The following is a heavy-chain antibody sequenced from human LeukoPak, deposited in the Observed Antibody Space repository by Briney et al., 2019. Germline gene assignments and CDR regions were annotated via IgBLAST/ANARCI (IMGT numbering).Heavy chain of an antibody. CDR2: IYYSGTT. CDR1: GGSISTSRYY. V-gene: IGHV4-39*01. D-gene: IGHD4-17*01. Sequence: SETLSLTCTVSGGSISTSRYYWGWIRQPPGKGLEWIGSIYYSGTTYYNLSLKSRVTISVDTSRNQFSLRLSSVTAADTAVYYCARRRLRPSIIIDYWGQGTLVTVSS. CDR3: ARRRLRPSIIIDY. J-gene: IGHJ4*02.